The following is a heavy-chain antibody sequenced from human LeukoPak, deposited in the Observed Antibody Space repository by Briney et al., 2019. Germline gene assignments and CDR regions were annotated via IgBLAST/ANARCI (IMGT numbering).Heavy chain of an antibody. CDR3: ASILRASSGYYFDY. CDR2: IYSGDTT. D-gene: IGHD3-10*01. J-gene: IGHJ4*02. V-gene: IGHV3-66*01. Sequence: PGGSLGLSFAAPGFPLNTKYMSWVCPAPGKGLEWGSVIYSGDTTFYSESVRGKFTISRDNSKNTLYLQMNSLRAEDTAVYYCASILRASSGYYFDYWGQGTLVTVSS. CDR1: GFPLNTKY.